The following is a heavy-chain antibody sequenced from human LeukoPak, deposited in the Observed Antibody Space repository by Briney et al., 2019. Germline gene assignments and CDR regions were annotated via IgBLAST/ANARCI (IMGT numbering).Heavy chain of an antibody. CDR2: ISYDGSNK. CDR3: ARVRTQWLVPEDY. CDR1: GFTFSSYA. Sequence: GGSLRLPCAASGFTFSSYAMHWVRQAPGKGLEWVAVISYDGSNKYYADSVKGRFTISRDNSKNTLYLQMNSLRAEDTAVYYCARVRTQWLVPEDYWGQGTLVTVSS. D-gene: IGHD6-19*01. V-gene: IGHV3-30*04. J-gene: IGHJ4*02.